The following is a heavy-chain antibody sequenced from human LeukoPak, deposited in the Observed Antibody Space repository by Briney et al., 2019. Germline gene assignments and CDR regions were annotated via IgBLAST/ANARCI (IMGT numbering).Heavy chain of an antibody. Sequence: PGGSLRLSCAASGFTFDEYAMHWVRQAPGNGLEWVSGISWNSGSKGYAGSVKGRFTISRDNAKNSLYLQMNSLRSEDTALYYGAKDNIRIVVAGTIDYWGQGTLVTVSS. D-gene: IGHD6-19*01. CDR1: GFTFDEYA. V-gene: IGHV3-9*01. CDR3: AKDNIRIVVAGTIDY. CDR2: ISWNSGSK. J-gene: IGHJ4*02.